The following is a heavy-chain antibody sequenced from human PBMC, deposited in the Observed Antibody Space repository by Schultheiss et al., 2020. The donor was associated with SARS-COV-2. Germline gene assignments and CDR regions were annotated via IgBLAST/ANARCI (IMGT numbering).Heavy chain of an antibody. Sequence: ASVKVSCKASGYTFTGYYMHWVRQAPGQGLEWMGWINPNSGNTGYAQKFQGRVTMTRNTSISTAYMELSSLRSEDTAVYYCASRPRRGATTLDYWGQGTLVTVSS. CDR3: ASRPRRGATTLDY. D-gene: IGHD1-26*01. CDR1: GYTFTGYY. V-gene: IGHV1-8*02. CDR2: INPNSGNT. J-gene: IGHJ4*02.